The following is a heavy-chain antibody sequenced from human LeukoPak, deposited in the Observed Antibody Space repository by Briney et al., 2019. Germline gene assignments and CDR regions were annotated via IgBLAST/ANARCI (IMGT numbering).Heavy chain of an antibody. V-gene: IGHV1-69*05. D-gene: IGHD2-2*01. CDR3: ASHSYCSSTSCYGYYYYYMDV. J-gene: IGHJ6*03. Sequence: ASVKVSCKASGGTFSSYAISWVRQAPGQGLEWMGGIIPIFGTANYAQKFQGRVTITTDEYTSTAYMELSSLRSEDTAVYYCASHSYCSSTSCYGYYYYYMDVWGKGTTVTVSS. CDR2: IIPIFGTA. CDR1: GGTFSSYA.